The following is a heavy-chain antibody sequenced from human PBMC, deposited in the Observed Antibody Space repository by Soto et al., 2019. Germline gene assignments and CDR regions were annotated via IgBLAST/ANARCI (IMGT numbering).Heavy chain of an antibody. CDR1: GGSISSGGYY. D-gene: IGHD1-26*01. CDR3: ASGTEVSPSWDV. Sequence: QVQLQQSGPGLVKPSQTLSLTCTVSGGSISSGGYYWSWIRQHPVKGQEWIGYIYYSGSTYYNPSLKSRVTISVDTSKNQFSLKLSSVAAADTAVYYCASGTEVSPSWDVWGQGTTVTVSS. CDR2: IYYSGST. J-gene: IGHJ6*02. V-gene: IGHV4-31*03.